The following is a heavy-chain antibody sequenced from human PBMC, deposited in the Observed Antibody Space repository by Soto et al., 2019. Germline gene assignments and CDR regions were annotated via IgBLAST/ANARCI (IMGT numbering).Heavy chain of an antibody. J-gene: IGHJ3*02. D-gene: IGHD3-10*01. CDR2: INPNSGGT. CDR3: ARDSVSVVRGVISVTDAFDI. Sequence: SAKVSCKASGYTFTGYYMHSVRQAPGQGLEWMGWINPNSGGTNYAQKFQGWVTMTRDTSISTAYMELSRLRSDDTAVYYCARDSVSVVRGVISVTDAFDIWGQGTMVTVSS. CDR1: GYTFTGYY. V-gene: IGHV1-2*04.